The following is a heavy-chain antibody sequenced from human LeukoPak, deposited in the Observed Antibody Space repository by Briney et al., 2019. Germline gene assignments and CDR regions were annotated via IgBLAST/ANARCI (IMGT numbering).Heavy chain of an antibody. CDR1: GGTFSSYA. V-gene: IGHV1-69*13. D-gene: IGHD2-15*01. J-gene: IGHJ4*02. CDR3: ARDRRAYCSGGIPYETH. Sequence: ASVKVSCKASGGTFSSYAISWVRQASGQGLEWMGGIIPIFGTANYAQKFQGRVTITADESTSTAYMELSSLRSEDTAVYYCARDRRAYCSGGIPYETHGGQGTLVTVSS. CDR2: IIPIFGTA.